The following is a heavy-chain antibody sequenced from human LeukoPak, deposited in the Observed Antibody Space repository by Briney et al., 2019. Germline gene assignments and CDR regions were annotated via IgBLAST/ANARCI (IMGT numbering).Heavy chain of an antibody. D-gene: IGHD4-23*01. CDR1: GFTFSRYS. Sequence: PGGSLRLSCAASGFTFSRYSMNWVRQAPGKGLEWVSYISSSSSTINYVESVKGRFTISRDNAKNSLYLQMNSLRAEDTAVYYCSGSFVGADPTVVTPADYWGQGTLVTVSS. V-gene: IGHV3-48*04. J-gene: IGHJ4*02. CDR3: SGSFVGADPTVVTPADY. CDR2: ISSSSSTI.